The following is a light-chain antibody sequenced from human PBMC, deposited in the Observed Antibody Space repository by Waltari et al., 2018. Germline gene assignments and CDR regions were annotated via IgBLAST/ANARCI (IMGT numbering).Light chain of an antibody. Sequence: PGESATLSCRACQSVSGSLAWYQQKPGQPPRLLIYDSSNRATGIPARFSGSGSGTDFTLTISSLTPEDFAVYFCQHRTNWVPGMYTFGQGTKLEIK. J-gene: IGKJ2*01. V-gene: IGKV3-11*01. CDR1: QSVSGS. CDR2: DSS. CDR3: QHRTNWVPGMYT.